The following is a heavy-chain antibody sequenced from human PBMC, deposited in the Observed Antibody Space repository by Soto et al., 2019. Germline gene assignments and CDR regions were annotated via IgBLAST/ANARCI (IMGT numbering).Heavy chain of an antibody. CDR2: IVVGSGNT. CDR3: AAVSLGSIVGATLAFDI. Sequence: SAKVSCKACGFTLTSSAMQWVRQARGQRLEWIGWIVVGSGNTNYAQKFQERVTITRDMSTSTAYMELSSLRSEDTAVYYCAAVSLGSIVGATLAFDIWGQGTMVTVSS. J-gene: IGHJ3*02. CDR1: GFTLTSSA. V-gene: IGHV1-58*02. D-gene: IGHD1-26*01.